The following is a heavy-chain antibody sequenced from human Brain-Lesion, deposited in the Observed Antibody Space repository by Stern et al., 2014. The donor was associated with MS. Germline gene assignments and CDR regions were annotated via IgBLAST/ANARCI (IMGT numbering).Heavy chain of an antibody. CDR3: AAIGPLMEGAAFDI. J-gene: IGHJ3*02. CDR2: IHHRGAT. D-gene: IGHD3-16*01. V-gene: IGHV4-31*03. CDR1: GAPVNSGGYY. Sequence: QVQLQESGPGLVKPSQTLSLSCTVSGAPVNSGGYYWTWIRQVPGKGLEWIGYIHHRGATFYNPPLKSRVTISVDTSENQVSLMLSSVTAADTAVYYCAAIGPLMEGAAFDICGQGTLVTVSS.